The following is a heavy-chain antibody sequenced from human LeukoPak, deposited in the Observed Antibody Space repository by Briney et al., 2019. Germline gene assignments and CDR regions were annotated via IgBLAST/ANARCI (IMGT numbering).Heavy chain of an antibody. CDR1: GFTFSSYW. CDR2: IKQDGSEK. D-gene: IGHD2-21*02. CDR3: ARVWGWVTGYYFGY. J-gene: IGHJ4*02. Sequence: PGGSLRLSCAASGFTFSSYWMSWVRQAPGKGLEWVANIKQDGSEKYYVDSVKGRFTISRDNAKNSLYLQMNSLRAEDTAVYYCARVWGWVTGYYFGYWGQGTLVTVSS. V-gene: IGHV3-7*01.